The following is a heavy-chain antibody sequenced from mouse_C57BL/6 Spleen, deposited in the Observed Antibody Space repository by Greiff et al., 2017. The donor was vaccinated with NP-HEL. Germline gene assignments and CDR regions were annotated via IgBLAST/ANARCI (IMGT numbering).Heavy chain of an antibody. D-gene: IGHD1-1*01. CDR1: GYTFTSYG. J-gene: IGHJ4*01. V-gene: IGHV1-81*01. Sequence: VQLQQSGAELARPGASVKLSCKASGYTFTSYGISWVKQRTGQGLEWIGEIYPRSGNTYYNEKFKGKATLTADKSSSTAYMELRSLTSEDSAVYFGARCPPGTTVVARDYYAMDYWGQGTSVTVSS. CDR3: ARCPPGTTVVARDYYAMDY. CDR2: IYPRSGNT.